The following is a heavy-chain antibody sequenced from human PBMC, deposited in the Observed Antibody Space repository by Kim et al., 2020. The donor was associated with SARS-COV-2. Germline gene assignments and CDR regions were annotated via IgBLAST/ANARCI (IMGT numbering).Heavy chain of an antibody. D-gene: IGHD1-26*01. CDR3: AKADHGSYFQC. V-gene: IGHV3-23*01. J-gene: IGHJ4*02. CDR1: GFTLSSFA. CDR2: ISGGDTTT. Sequence: GGSLRLSCAASGFTLSSFAMSWVRQAPGKGLEWVSTISGGDTTTNYADSVKGRFAISRDNSKNTLYLQMDSLRAEDTAIYYCAKADHGSYFQCWGQGTLVTVSS.